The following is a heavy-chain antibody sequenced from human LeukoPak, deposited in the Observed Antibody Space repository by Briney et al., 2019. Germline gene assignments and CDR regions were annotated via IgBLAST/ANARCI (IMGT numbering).Heavy chain of an antibody. CDR3: ARASLGVSLVAALDY. V-gene: IGHV1-46*01. CDR1: GYTFPSYY. Sequence: ASVKVSCKASGYTFPSYYMHWVRQAPGQGLEWMGIINPSGGSTSYAQKFQGRVTMTRDTSTSTVYMELSSLRSEDTAVYYCARASLGVSLVAALDYWGQGTLVTVSS. CDR2: INPSGGST. J-gene: IGHJ4*02. D-gene: IGHD6-19*01.